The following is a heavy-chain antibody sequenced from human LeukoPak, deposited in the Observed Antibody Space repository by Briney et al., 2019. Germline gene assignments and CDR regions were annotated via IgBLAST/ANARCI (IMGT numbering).Heavy chain of an antibody. CDR3: PKEGLGFLGCLPNWLDP. CDR1: GFTFSSYG. D-gene: IGHD3-3*01. CDR2: ISYDGSNK. J-gene: IGHJ5*02. Sequence: GRSLRLSCAASGFTFSSYGMHWVRPAPGKGLEWVAVISYDGSNKYYADSVKGRFTIPGDNSKTKLYRKRKSLGRKETAVNSCPKEGLGFLGCLPNWLDPWGKGTLVTVS. V-gene: IGHV3-30*18.